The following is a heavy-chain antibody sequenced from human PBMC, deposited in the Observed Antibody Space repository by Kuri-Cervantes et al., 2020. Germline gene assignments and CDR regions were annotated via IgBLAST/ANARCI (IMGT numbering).Heavy chain of an antibody. V-gene: IGHV1-18*01. J-gene: IGHJ4*02. CDR1: GYTFTSYG. Sequence: ASVKVSCKASGYTFTSYGISWVRQAPGQGLEWMGWISAYNGNTNYAQKLQGRVTITTDESTSTAYMELSSLRSEDTAVYYCARAVMDSSGYILGMHDYWGQGTLVTVSS. D-gene: IGHD3-22*01. CDR2: ISAYNGNT. CDR3: ARAVMDSSGYILGMHDY.